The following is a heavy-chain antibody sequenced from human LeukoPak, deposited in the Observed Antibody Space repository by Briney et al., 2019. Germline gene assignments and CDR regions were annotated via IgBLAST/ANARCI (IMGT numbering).Heavy chain of an antibody. CDR1: GYTFTSYD. D-gene: IGHD1-26*01. Sequence: ASVKVSCKASGYTFTSYDINWVRQAPGQGLEWMGWINPNSGGTNYAHKFQGRVTMTRDTSISTAYMELSRLRSDDTAVYYCARDLGGATDYWGQGTLVTVSS. CDR3: ARDLGGATDY. V-gene: IGHV1-2*02. CDR2: INPNSGGT. J-gene: IGHJ4*02.